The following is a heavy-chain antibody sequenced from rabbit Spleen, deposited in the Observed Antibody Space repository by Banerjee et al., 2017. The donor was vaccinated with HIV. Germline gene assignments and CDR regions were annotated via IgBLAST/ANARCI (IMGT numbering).Heavy chain of an antibody. V-gene: IGHV1S40*01. CDR1: GFTFNSDYD. CDR3: ATNVGAGFFTYGLDL. D-gene: IGHD3-1*01. Sequence: QSLEESGGDLVKPGASLTLTCTASGFTFNSDYDMCWVRPAPGKGLELAGCAYAGSSGSTYSAACAKRRFSISNTTSTTVALQIISMTAAAAAAYFCATNVGAGFFTYGLDLWGPGTLVTVS. J-gene: IGHJ6*01. CDR2: AYAGSSGST.